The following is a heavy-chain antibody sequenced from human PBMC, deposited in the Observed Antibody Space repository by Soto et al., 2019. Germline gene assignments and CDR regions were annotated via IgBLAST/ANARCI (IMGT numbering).Heavy chain of an antibody. CDR3: ARVPETESSAGSCYTGGIEY. D-gene: IGHD2-15*01. V-gene: IGHV3-33*01. Sequence: GGSLRLSCAASGFTFSSYAMHLVRQAPGKGLEWVEIIWYDGSNKYYADSVKGRFTISRYNSKNTRYLQMNSLRAEDTAVYYCARVPETESSAGSCYTGGIEYWGQGTLVTVSS. CDR1: GFTFSSYA. CDR2: IWYDGSNK. J-gene: IGHJ4*02.